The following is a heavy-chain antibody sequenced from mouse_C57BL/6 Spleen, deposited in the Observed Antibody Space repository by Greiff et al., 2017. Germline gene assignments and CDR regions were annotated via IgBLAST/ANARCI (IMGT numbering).Heavy chain of an antibody. D-gene: IGHD2-14*01. CDR2: IDPSDSYT. CDR1: GYTFTSYW. Sequence: QVQLQQPGAELVRPGTSVKLSCKASGYTFTSYWMHWVKQRPGQGLEWIGVIDPSDSYTNYNQKFKGKATLTVDTSSSTAYMQLSSLTSEDSAVYYCARNRNYYFDYWGQGTTLTVSS. J-gene: IGHJ2*01. V-gene: IGHV1-59*01. CDR3: ARNRNYYFDY.